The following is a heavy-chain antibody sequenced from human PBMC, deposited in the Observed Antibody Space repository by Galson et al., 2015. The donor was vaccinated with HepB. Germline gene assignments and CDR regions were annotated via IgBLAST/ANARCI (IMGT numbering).Heavy chain of an antibody. V-gene: IGHV3-21*01. D-gene: IGHD3-9*01. J-gene: IGHJ6*02. Sequence: SLRLSCAASGFTFSSYSMNWVRQAPGKGLEWVSSISSSSSYIYYADSVKGRFTISRDNAKNSLYLQMNSLRAEDTAVYYCARADYDILTGYYLGYYYYGMDVWGQGTTVTVSS. CDR2: ISSSSSYI. CDR3: ARADYDILTGYYLGYYYYGMDV. CDR1: GFTFSSYS.